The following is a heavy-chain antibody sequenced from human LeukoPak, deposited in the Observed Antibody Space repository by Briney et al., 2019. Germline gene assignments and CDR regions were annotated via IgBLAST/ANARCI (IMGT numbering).Heavy chain of an antibody. CDR2: IYYSGST. J-gene: IGHJ4*02. V-gene: IGHV4-39*01. D-gene: IGHD3-3*01. Sequence: SETLSLTCTVSGGSISSSSYYWGWIRQPPGKGLEWIGGIYYSGSTYYNPSLKSRVTISVDTSKNQFSLKLSSVTAADTAVYYCARLGFLEWYWGQGTLVTVSS. CDR1: GGSISSSSYY. CDR3: ARLGFLEWY.